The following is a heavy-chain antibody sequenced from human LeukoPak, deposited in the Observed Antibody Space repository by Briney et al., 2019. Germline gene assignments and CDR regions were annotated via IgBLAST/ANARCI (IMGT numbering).Heavy chain of an antibody. CDR1: GYSFTSYW. J-gene: IGHJ4*02. V-gene: IGHV5-51*01. CDR2: IYPGDSDT. D-gene: IGHD6-13*01. Sequence: GESLKISCKGSGYSFTSYWIGWVRQLPGKGLEWMGIIYPGDSDTRYSPSFQGQVTISADKSISTAYLQWSSLKASDTAMYYCARFSGIAAAGRGLDYGGQGTLVTVSS. CDR3: ARFSGIAAAGRGLDY.